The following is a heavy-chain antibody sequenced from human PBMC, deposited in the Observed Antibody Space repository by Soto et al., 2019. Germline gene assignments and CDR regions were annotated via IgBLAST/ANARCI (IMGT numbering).Heavy chain of an antibody. CDR2: IIPIFGTA. V-gene: IGHV1-69*13. D-gene: IGHD1-1*01. Sequence: SVKVSCEASGGSYSSYAISWVRQAPGQGLEWMGGIIPIFGTANYAQKFQGRVTITADESTSTAYMELSSLRSEDTAVYYCASPTKPLYYYYGMDVWGQGTTVTVSS. J-gene: IGHJ6*02. CDR1: GGSYSSYA. CDR3: ASPTKPLYYYYGMDV.